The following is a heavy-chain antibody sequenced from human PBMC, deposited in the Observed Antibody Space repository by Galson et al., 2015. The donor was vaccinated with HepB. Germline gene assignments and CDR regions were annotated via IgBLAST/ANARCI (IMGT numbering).Heavy chain of an antibody. CDR2: ITPMYGTV. J-gene: IGHJ6*02. Sequence: SVKVSCKASGGTFSNFSISWVRQAPGQGLEWMGGITPMYGTVNYAQKFQGRVTITVDESTSAAYMELSSLRSGDTAVYYCARGLYRPVASILYYYGMDVSGQGTTVIVSS. CDR1: GGTFSNFS. CDR3: ARGLYRPVASILYYYGMDV. V-gene: IGHV1-69*13. D-gene: IGHD6-19*01.